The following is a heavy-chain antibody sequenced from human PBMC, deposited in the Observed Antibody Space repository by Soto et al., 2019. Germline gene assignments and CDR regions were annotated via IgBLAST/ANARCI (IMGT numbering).Heavy chain of an antibody. CDR1: GFTFSSYG. Sequence: QVQLVESGGGVVQPGRSLRLSCAASGFTFSSYGMHWVRQAPGQGLEWVAVIWYDGSNKYYADSVKGRFTISRDNSKNTLYLQMNSMRAEDTAVYYCARASTYYYDSSGYRGIDYWGQGTLVTVSS. CDR2: IWYDGSNK. V-gene: IGHV3-33*01. J-gene: IGHJ4*02. CDR3: ARASTYYYDSSGYRGIDY. D-gene: IGHD3-22*01.